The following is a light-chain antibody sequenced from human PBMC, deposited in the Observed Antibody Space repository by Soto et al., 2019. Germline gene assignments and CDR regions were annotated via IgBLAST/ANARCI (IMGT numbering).Light chain of an antibody. V-gene: IGKV3-20*01. Sequence: EIVLTQSPGTLSLSPVEEATLCCRASQSVDSNYLAWYQQKAGQTPRLIIYGATGRADGIPHRFSGSGFGTDFTLTISKVEPEDFAVYYCQQYGSSSWTFGQGTKVDIK. CDR2: GAT. J-gene: IGKJ1*01. CDR3: QQYGSSSWT. CDR1: QSVDSNY.